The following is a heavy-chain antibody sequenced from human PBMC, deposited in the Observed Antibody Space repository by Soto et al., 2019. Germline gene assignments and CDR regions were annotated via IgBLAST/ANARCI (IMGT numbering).Heavy chain of an antibody. CDR2: ISAYNGDT. Sequence: QVQLVQSGAEVKKPGASVKVACKASGYTFTNVGISCVRQRPGQGLEWMGWISAYNGDTYYAVKFQGRVTITTDTYASKAYMQQRSRRFADNAVYYYARRQPAIDYWGQGTLVTVSS. J-gene: IGHJ4*02. V-gene: IGHV1-18*01. D-gene: IGHD6-13*01. CDR3: ARRQPAIDY. CDR1: GYTFTNVG.